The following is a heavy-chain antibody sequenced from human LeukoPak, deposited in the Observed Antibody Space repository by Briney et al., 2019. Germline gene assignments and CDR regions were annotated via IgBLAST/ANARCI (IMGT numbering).Heavy chain of an antibody. Sequence: GGSLRLSCAASGFSFNSYSMNWVRQAPGKGLEWVSYIGGGSSPIKYADSVKGRFTISRDNARNSLDLEMNSLRDEDTAVCYCVRDHEWSFDFWGQGTLVTVSS. CDR2: IGGGSSPI. CDR3: VRDHEWSFDF. D-gene: IGHD3-3*01. V-gene: IGHV3-48*02. CDR1: GFSFNSYS. J-gene: IGHJ4*02.